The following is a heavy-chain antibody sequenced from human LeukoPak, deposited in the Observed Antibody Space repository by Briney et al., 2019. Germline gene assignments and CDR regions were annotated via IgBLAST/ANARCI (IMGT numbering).Heavy chain of an antibody. CDR1: GFTFSTYS. J-gene: IGHJ3*02. V-gene: IGHV3-48*02. CDR2: ISSSSSSI. CDR3: ARGPSGSYIDAFDI. Sequence: GGSLRLSCTTSGFTFSTYSMNWVRRAPGKGLEWISYISSSSSSIYYADSVRGRFTISRDNAKNSLYLQMNSLRDEDTAVYYCARGPSGSYIDAFDIWGQGTMVTVSS. D-gene: IGHD1-26*01.